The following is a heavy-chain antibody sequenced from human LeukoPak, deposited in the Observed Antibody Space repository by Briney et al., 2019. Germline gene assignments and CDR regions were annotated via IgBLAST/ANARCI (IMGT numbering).Heavy chain of an antibody. J-gene: IGHJ4*02. V-gene: IGHV3-21*01. CDR2: ISSSGRYI. CDR3: ARVLEYYGSGSYYTPGY. Sequence: PGGSLRLSCAASGFSFSTLSMNWVRQAPGKGLEWVSSISSSGRYIYYADSVKGRFTISRDNAKNSLYLQMNTVRAEDTAVYYCARVLEYYGSGSYYTPGYWGQGTLVTVSS. CDR1: GFSFSTLS. D-gene: IGHD3-10*01.